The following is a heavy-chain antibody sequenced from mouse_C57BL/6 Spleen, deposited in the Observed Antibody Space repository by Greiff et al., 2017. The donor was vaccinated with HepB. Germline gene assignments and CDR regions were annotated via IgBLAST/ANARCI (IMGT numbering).Heavy chain of an antibody. D-gene: IGHD2-3*01. CDR3: ARDDGYYVYYFDY. J-gene: IGHJ2*01. CDR2: IYPGSGNT. CDR1: GYSFTSYY. Sequence: VKLLESGPELVKPGASVKISCKASGYSFTSYYIHWVKQRPGQGLEWIGWIYPGSGNTKYNEKFKGKATLTADTSSSTAYMQLSSLTSEDSAVYYCARDDGYYVYYFDYWGQGTTLTVSS. V-gene: IGHV1-66*01.